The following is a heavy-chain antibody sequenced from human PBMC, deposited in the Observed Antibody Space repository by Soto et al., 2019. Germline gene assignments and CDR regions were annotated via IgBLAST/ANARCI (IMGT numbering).Heavy chain of an antibody. V-gene: IGHV4-59*01. D-gene: IGHD3-16*01. CDR2: VHYSGST. CDR3: ARGVDYYATSGYFSFDS. Sequence: ETLSDTCISCGGSFQKFYWLWIRQPPGKGLEWVGHVHYSGSTNYSPSLNSRATISLDTSKSQLSLKLRSVTAADTAMYFCARGVDYYATSGYFSFDSWGHG. J-gene: IGHJ4*01. CDR1: GGSFQKFY.